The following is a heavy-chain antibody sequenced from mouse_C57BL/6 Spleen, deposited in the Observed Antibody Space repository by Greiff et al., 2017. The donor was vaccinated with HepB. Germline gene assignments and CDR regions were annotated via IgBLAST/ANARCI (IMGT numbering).Heavy chain of an antibody. Sequence: DVQLVESGAELVKPGASVKLSCTASGFNIKDYYMHWVKQRTEQGLEWIGRIGPEDGETKYAPKFQGKATITADTSSNTAYLQLSSLTSEDTAVYYCALTYYSNYEYFDVWGTGTTVTVSS. CDR2: IGPEDGET. V-gene: IGHV14-2*01. CDR3: ALTYYSNYEYFDV. CDR1: GFNIKDYY. D-gene: IGHD2-5*01. J-gene: IGHJ1*03.